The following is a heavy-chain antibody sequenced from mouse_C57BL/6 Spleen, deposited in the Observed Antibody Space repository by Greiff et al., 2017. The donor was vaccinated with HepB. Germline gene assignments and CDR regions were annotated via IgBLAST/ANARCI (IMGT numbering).Heavy chain of an antibody. D-gene: IGHD2-5*01. CDR3: AAYYSNLYAMDY. CDR2: ILPGSGST. V-gene: IGHV1-9*01. Sequence: QVQLQQSGAELMKPGASVKLSCKATGYTFTGYWIEWVKQRPGHGLEWIGEILPGSGSTNYNEKFKGKATFTADTSSNTAYMQLSSLTTEDSAIYYCAAYYSNLYAMDYWGQGTSVTVSS. J-gene: IGHJ4*01. CDR1: GYTFTGYW.